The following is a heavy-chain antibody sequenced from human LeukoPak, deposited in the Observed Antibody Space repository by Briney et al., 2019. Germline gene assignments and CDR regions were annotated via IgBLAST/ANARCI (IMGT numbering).Heavy chain of an antibody. CDR3: AKGHSGYDHDAFDI. V-gene: IGHV3-23*01. J-gene: IGHJ3*02. D-gene: IGHD5-12*01. CDR2: ISGSGGGT. CDR1: GFTFNSYA. Sequence: PGGSLRLSCAASGFTFNSYAMNWVRQAPGKGLEWVSTISGSGGGTYYAASVKGRFTISRDSSKNTLYLQMNSLRAEDTAVYYCAKGHSGYDHDAFDIWGQGTMVTVSS.